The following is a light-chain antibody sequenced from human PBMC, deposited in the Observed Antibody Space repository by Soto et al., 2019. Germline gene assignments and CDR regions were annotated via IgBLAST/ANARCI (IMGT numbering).Light chain of an antibody. CDR3: CSHSSSITWM. J-gene: IGLJ3*02. V-gene: IGLV2-14*03. CDR2: EVT. Sequence: QSALTQTASVSGSPGQSITISCTGTSSDVGGYNFVSWYQQHPGKAPKLIIHEVTNRPSGVSTRFSGSKSGNPASLTISGLQAEDEAVYYCCSHSSSITWMFGGGTQVTVL. CDR1: SSDVGGYNF.